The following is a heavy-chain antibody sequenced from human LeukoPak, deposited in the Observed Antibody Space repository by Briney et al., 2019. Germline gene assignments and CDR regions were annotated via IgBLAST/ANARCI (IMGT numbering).Heavy chain of an antibody. J-gene: IGHJ4*02. CDR2: INQDGSVK. CDR3: TRDFVF. Sequence: GSLRLSCAASGFAFSTYWMDWVRQAPGKGLEWVGNINQDGSVKHYVDSVRGRFTISRDNARNSVYLQMSALRVEDTAVYYYTRDFVFWGQGSLVTASS. D-gene: IGHD3-3*01. V-gene: IGHV3-7*01. CDR1: GFAFSTYW.